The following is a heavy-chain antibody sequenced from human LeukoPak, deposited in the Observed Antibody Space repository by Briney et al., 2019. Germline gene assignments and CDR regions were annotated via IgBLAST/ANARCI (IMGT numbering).Heavy chain of an antibody. D-gene: IGHD3-22*01. CDR3: ARRTLGTMIVGN. Sequence: SETLSLTCTVSGASISSSSYYWGWIRQPPGKGLEWIGSIYYSWSTYYNPSLKSRVTISVDKSKNQFSLKLSYVAAADTAVYYCARRTLGTMIVGNWGQGTLVTVSS. V-gene: IGHV4-39*01. CDR1: GASISSSSYY. CDR2: IYYSWST. J-gene: IGHJ4*02.